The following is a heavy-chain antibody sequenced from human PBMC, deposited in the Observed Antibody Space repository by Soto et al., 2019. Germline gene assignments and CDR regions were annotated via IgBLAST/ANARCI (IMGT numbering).Heavy chain of an antibody. CDR2: ISYDGSNK. Sequence: SGGGLRLSCAAPWFTFSSYGMPRGRQAPGKGAEGVAVISYDGSNKYYADSVKGRFTISRDNSKNTLYLQMNSLRAEDTAVYYCAASPTAYCGGDCYPDHAFDIWGQGTMVTVSS. CDR1: WFTFSSYG. J-gene: IGHJ3*02. CDR3: AASPTAYCGGDCYPDHAFDI. V-gene: IGHV3-30*03. D-gene: IGHD2-21*02.